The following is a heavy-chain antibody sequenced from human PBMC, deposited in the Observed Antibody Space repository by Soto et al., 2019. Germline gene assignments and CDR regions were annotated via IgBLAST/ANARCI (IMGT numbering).Heavy chain of an antibody. D-gene: IGHD3-3*01. CDR3: ARDLEYYDFWSGYSSGGGMDV. Sequence: PSETLSLTCTVSGGSISSGDYYWSWIRQPPGKGLECIGYIYYSGSTYYNPSLKSRVTISVDTSKNQFSLKLSSVTAADTAVYYCARDLEYYDFWSGYSSGGGMDVWGQGATVTVSS. V-gene: IGHV4-30-4*01. CDR2: IYYSGST. J-gene: IGHJ6*02. CDR1: GGSISSGDYY.